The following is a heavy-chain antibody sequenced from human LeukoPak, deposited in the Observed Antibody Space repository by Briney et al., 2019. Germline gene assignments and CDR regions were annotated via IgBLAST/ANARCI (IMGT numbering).Heavy chain of an antibody. D-gene: IGHD2-15*01. CDR2: ISWNSGSI. V-gene: IGHV3-9*01. J-gene: IGHJ4*02. Sequence: PGGSLRLPCAASGFTFDDYAMHWVRQGPGKGLEWVSGISWNSGSIGYADSVKGRFTISRDNAKNSLNLQMNSLRAEDTALYYCAKDIRRSYSAFDYWGQGTLVTVSS. CDR3: AKDIRRSYSAFDY. CDR1: GFTFDDYA.